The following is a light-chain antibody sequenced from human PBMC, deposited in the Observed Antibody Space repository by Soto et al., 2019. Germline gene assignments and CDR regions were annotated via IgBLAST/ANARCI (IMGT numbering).Light chain of an antibody. CDR3: QQRSNWPPIT. CDR2: DAS. V-gene: IGKV3-11*01. Sequence: EIVLTQSPGTLSLSPGERATLSCRASQSVSSNYLAWYQQKPGQAPRLLIHDASHRAAGIPARFSGSGFGTDFTLTISSLEPEDAAVYYCQQRSNWPPITFGQGTRLENK. J-gene: IGKJ5*01. CDR1: QSVSSNY.